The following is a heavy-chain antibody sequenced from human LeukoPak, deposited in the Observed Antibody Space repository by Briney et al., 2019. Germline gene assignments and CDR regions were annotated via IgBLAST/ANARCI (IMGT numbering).Heavy chain of an antibody. CDR1: GFNFSSYG. J-gene: IGHJ3*02. D-gene: IGHD7-27*01. V-gene: IGHV3-30*02. CDR2: IRYDGSNK. Sequence: GGSLRLSCAAAGFNFSSYGMHWVRQAPGKGLEWVAFIRYDGSNKYYADSVKGRFTISRDNSKNTLYLQMNSLRAEDTAVYYCAKSGFSPHDAFDIWGQGTMVTVSS. CDR3: AKSGFSPHDAFDI.